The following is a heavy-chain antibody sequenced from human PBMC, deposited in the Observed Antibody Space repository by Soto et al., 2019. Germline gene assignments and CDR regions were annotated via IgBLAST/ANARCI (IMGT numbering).Heavy chain of an antibody. J-gene: IGHJ6*02. V-gene: IGHV3-7*01. Sequence: SSWVGGARKRTGKGLEWVANIKVAGSEKYYVDSVKGRFTISRDNAKNSLFLQMNSLRAEDTAVYYCATQVDFRSGHIGMAVRLHGTTVT. CDR1: SSW. D-gene: IGHD3-3*01. CDR2: IKVAGSEK. CDR3: ATQVDFRSGHIGMAV.